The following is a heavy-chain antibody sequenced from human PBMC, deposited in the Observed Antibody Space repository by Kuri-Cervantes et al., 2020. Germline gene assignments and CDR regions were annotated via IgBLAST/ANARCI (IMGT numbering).Heavy chain of an antibody. CDR1: GYTFTSYG. J-gene: IGHJ5*02. CDR3: ARWATPRVVPAARGGVGFDP. V-gene: IGHV1-18*01. D-gene: IGHD2-2*01. CDR2: ISAYNGNT. Sequence: ASVKVSCKASGYTFTSYGSSWVRQAPGQGLEWMGWISAYNGNTNYAQKLQGRVTMTTDTSTSTAYMELSSLRSEDTAVYYCARWATPRVVPAARGGVGFDPWGQGTLVTVSS.